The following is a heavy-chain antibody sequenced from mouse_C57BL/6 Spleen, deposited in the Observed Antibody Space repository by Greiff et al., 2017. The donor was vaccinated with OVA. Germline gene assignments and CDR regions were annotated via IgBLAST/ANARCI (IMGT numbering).Heavy chain of an antibody. CDR1: GFTFSSYA. CDR2: ISDGGSYT. CDR3: ARDNYGSSYDYFDY. D-gene: IGHD1-1*01. V-gene: IGHV5-4*01. J-gene: IGHJ2*01. Sequence: EVQLQQSGGGLVKPGGSLKLSCAASGFTFSSYAMSWVRQTPEKRLEWVATISDGGSYTYYPDNVKGRFTISRDNAKNNLYLQMSHLKSEDTAMYYCARDNYGSSYDYFDYWGQGTTLTVSS.